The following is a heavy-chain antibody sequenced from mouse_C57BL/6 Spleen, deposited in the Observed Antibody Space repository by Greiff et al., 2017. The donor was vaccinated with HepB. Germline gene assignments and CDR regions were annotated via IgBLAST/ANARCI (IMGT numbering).Heavy chain of an antibody. V-gene: IGHV5-9-1*02. J-gene: IGHJ4*01. D-gene: IGHD3-2*02. CDR3: TRDSSVLYAMDY. CDR1: GFTFSSYA. CDR2: ISSGGDYI. Sequence: EVKLMESGEGLVKPGGSLKLSCAASGFTFSSYAMSWVRQTPEKRLEWVAYISSGGDYIYYADNVKGRFTISRDNARNTLYLQMSSLKSEDTAMYYCTRDSSVLYAMDYWGQGTSVTVSS.